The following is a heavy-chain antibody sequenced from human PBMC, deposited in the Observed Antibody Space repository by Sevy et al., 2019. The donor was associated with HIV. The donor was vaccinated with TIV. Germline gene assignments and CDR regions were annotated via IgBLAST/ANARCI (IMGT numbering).Heavy chain of an antibody. CDR1: EITFSTAI. V-gene: IGHV3-30*04. D-gene: IGHD2-2*01. J-gene: IGHJ4*02. CDR3: AKEVGTSVRCGYFNY. CDR2: ISYDESK. Sequence: GGSLRLSCAASEITFSTAIIHWVRQAPGKGLEWVAAISYDESKYYADSVKGGLTISRDSSKNTVYLEMSSLRTEDTAVYYCAKEVGTSVRCGYFNYWGQGTLVTVSS.